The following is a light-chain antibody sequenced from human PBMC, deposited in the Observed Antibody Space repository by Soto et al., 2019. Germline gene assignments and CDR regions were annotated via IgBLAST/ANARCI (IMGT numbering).Light chain of an antibody. CDR1: QYVSTN. CDR2: GAS. CDR3: QQRSNWLLT. J-gene: IGKJ4*01. Sequence: EVVMRQSPDTLSVSPGERATLSCRASQYVSTNLAWYQQRPGQAPRLLIYGASSRATGIPDRFSGSGSGTDFTLTISSLEPEDFAVYYCQQRSNWLLTFGRGTKVDIK. V-gene: IGKV3-11*01.